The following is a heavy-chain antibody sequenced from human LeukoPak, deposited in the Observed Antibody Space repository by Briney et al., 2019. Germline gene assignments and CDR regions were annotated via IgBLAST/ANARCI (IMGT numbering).Heavy chain of an antibody. D-gene: IGHD5-24*01. CDR3: ARDTPEMATNRLGYFDP. CDR1: GFTFSNYC. CDR2: ITQDGSEK. J-gene: IGHJ5*02. V-gene: IGHV3-7*01. Sequence: GGSLRLSCAASGFTFSNYCMSWVRQAPGKGLEWVANITQDGSEKYYVDSVKGRFTISRDNAKNSLYLQMNSLRVEDTAVYYCARDTPEMATNRLGYFDPWGQGTLVTVSS.